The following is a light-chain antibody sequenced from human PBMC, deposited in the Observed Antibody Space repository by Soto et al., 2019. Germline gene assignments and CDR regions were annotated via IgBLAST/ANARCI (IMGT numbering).Light chain of an antibody. CDR1: SIDVGAYNY. J-gene: IGLJ1*01. CDR3: SSDTARGTRV. CDR2: EVG. V-gene: IGLV2-14*01. Sequence: QSVLTQFASVSGSPGQSITISCTGTSIDVGAYNYVSWYQQHPDKAPKLLIYEVGNRPSGVSFRFSGSKSGNTASLTISGLQAEDEADYYCSSDTARGTRVFGTGTKLTVL.